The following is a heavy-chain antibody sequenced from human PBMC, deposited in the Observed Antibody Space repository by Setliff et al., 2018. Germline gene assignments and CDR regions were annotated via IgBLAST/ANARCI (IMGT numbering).Heavy chain of an antibody. CDR3: ARHVFGSSSRFYNWFDP. CDR2: ISSGST. CDR1: VGSISVYY. Sequence: PSETLSLTCTVSVGSISVYYWTWFRQPPGKGLEWIGYISSGSTNYHPSLNSRVTISVDTSKNQFSLKLTSVTAADTAVYYCARHVFGSSSRFYNWFDPWGQGTLVTVSS. D-gene: IGHD6-6*01. J-gene: IGHJ5*02. V-gene: IGHV4-59*08.